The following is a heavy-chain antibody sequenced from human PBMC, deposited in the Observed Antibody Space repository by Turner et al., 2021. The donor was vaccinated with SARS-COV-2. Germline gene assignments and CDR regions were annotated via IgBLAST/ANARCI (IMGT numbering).Heavy chain of an antibody. J-gene: IGHJ6*02. D-gene: IGHD4-17*01. CDR3: ARDLKPGGADV. CDR1: GFSFKDHA. V-gene: IGHV3-9*01. CDR2: FMWDGKKI. Sequence: EVQLVESGGGLVQPGRSLRLSCADSGFSFKDHAMHWVRQAPGKGLEWVSGFMWDGKKIGYADSVKGRFTISRDNGKNSLDLEMYSLRAEDTALYFCARDLKPGGADVWGQGTMVTVSS.